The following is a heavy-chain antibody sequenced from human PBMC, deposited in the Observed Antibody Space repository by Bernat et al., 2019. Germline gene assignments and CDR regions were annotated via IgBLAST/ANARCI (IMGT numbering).Heavy chain of an antibody. J-gene: IGHJ4*02. CDR3: AKSQARGVINLWKHTGYFDY. CDR1: GFTLSSYA. D-gene: IGHD3-10*01. Sequence: EVQLLESGGGLVQPGGSLRLSCAASGFTLSSYAMSWVRQAPGKGLEWVSAISGSGGSTYYADSVKGRFTISRDNSKNTLYLQMNSLRAEDTAVYYCAKSQARGVINLWKHTGYFDYWGQGTLVTVSS. V-gene: IGHV3-23*01. CDR2: ISGSGGST.